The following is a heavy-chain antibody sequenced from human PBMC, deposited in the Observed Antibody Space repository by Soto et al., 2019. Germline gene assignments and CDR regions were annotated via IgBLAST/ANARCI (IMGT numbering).Heavy chain of an antibody. J-gene: IGHJ6*02. CDR1: GGSFSGYY. V-gene: IGHV4-34*01. CDR2: INHSGST. Sequence: PSETLSLTCAVYGGSFSGYYWSWIRQPPGKGLEWIGEINHSGSTNYNPSLKSRVAISVDTSKNHFSLKLSSVTAADTAVYYCARASPVVPAPILYGMDVWGQGTTVTVSS. CDR3: ARASPVVPAPILYGMDV. D-gene: IGHD2-2*01.